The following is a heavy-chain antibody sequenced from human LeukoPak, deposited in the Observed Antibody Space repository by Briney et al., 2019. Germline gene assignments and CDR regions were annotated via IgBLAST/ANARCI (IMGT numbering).Heavy chain of an antibody. J-gene: IGHJ4*02. D-gene: IGHD2-15*01. CDR1: GYTFTAYY. Sequence: ASVRVSCKASGYTFTAYYMHWVRQAPGQGLEWMGWIDSKNGDTKYAQKFQSRLTITRDTSIGIAYMELRSLTSDDTAVYYCASEAYCSGGRRSVQRVACWGQGTPVTVSS. CDR3: ASEAYCSGGRRSVQRVAC. CDR2: IDSKNGDT. V-gene: IGHV1-2*02.